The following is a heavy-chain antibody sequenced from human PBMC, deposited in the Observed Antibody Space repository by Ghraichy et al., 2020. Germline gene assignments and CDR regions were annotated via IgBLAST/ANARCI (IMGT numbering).Heavy chain of an antibody. D-gene: IGHD6-19*01. Sequence: GGSLRLSCAASGFIFSNYPMHWVRQAPGKGLEWVALVSYDGSYQYYVDSVKGRFTISRDSSRNTLHLQMNSLRPEDPAVYFCARAHSGSGDFDYWGQGALVTVSS. CDR3: ARAHSGSGDFDY. V-gene: IGHV3-30*14. J-gene: IGHJ4*02. CDR1: GFIFSNYP. CDR2: VSYDGSYQ.